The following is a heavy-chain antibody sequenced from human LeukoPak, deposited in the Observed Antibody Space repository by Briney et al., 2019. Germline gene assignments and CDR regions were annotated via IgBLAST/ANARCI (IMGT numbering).Heavy chain of an antibody. Sequence: SETLSLTCTVSGVSISISNHYWTWIRQPPGKGLQWVGNIYSSGTTNYNPSLKRRVTISVDTSKHQFSLKLTSVTAADTAVYYCARRNYDVLSGYYDAFDIWDQGTMVTVSS. CDR2: IYSSGTT. V-gene: IGHV4-39*01. D-gene: IGHD3-3*01. CDR1: GVSISISNHY. J-gene: IGHJ3*02. CDR3: ARRNYDVLSGYYDAFDI.